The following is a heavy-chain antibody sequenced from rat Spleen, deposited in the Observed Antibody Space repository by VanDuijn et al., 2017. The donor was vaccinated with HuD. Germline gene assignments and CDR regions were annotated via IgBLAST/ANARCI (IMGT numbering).Heavy chain of an antibody. CDR1: GFTFKNYW. J-gene: IGHJ3*01. CDR3: ARGTRNYSSYGGFAY. Sequence: EVQLVESGGGLVQPGRSLKLSCVASGFTFKNYWMTWIRQAPGKGLEWVASITNSAGSTYYPDSVKGRFTISRDTAENTLYLQMGSLRSEDTATYYCARGTRNYSSYGGFAYWGQGTLVTVSS. V-gene: IGHV5-31*01. D-gene: IGHD1-2*01. CDR2: ITNSAGST.